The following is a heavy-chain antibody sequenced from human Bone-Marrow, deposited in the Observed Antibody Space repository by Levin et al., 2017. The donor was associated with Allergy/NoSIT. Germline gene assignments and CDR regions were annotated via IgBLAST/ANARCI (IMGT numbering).Heavy chain of an antibody. CDR1: GGSFSGYY. CDR2: INHSGST. J-gene: IGHJ4*02. D-gene: IGHD1-26*01. CDR3: ARGTFRWELYSALDY. V-gene: IGHV4-34*01. Sequence: SQTLSLTCAVYGGSFSGYYWSWIRQPPGKGLEWIGEINHSGSTNYNPSLKSRVTISVDTSKNQFSLKLSSVTAADTAVYYCARGTFRWELYSALDYWGQGTLVTVSS.